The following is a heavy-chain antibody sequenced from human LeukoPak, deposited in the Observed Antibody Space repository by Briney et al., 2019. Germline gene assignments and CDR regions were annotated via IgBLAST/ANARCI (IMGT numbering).Heavy chain of an antibody. CDR2: IYHTGHS. Sequence: TPSETLSLTCTVSGVSVSDFYWSWIRQPPGEGLEWIGYIYHTGHSNYNPSLKSRVTMSVDTSKNHLSLNLTTVTAADSAVYYCARHCIGGTCYDSWGQGTLVTVSS. CDR1: GVSVSDFY. J-gene: IGHJ5*01. CDR3: ARHCIGGTCYDS. V-gene: IGHV4-59*08. D-gene: IGHD2-15*01.